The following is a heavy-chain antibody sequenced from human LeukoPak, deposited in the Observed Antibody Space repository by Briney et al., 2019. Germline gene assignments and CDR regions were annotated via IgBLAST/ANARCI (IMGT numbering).Heavy chain of an antibody. Sequence: SETLSLTCTVSGDSIRNYYWSWIRQPPGKGLEWIGYIYYSGSTNYNPSLKSRVTISVDTSKNQFSLKLTSVTAADTAVYYCARAPYDSSGYYGGAFDYWGQGTLVTVSS. CDR1: GDSIRNYY. V-gene: IGHV4-59*01. J-gene: IGHJ4*02. CDR2: IYYSGST. D-gene: IGHD3-22*01. CDR3: ARAPYDSSGYYGGAFDY.